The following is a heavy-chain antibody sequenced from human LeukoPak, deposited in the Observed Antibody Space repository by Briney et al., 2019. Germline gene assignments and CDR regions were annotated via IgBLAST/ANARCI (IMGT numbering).Heavy chain of an antibody. CDR2: ISSSGSTI. J-gene: IGHJ4*02. V-gene: IGHV3-48*03. CDR3: ARLGHSSSWYHDY. D-gene: IGHD6-13*01. CDR1: GFTFSSYE. Sequence: GGSLRLSCAASGFTFSSYEMNWVRQAPGKGLEWVSYISSSGSTIYYADSVKGRFTISRDNAKNSLYLQMNSLRAEDTAVYYCARLGHSSSWYHDYWGQGTLVTVSS.